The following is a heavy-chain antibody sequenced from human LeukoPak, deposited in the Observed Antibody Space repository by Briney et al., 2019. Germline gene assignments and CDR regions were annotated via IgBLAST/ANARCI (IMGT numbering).Heavy chain of an antibody. CDR2: INPSGGST. CDR3: ASMDTAMVNGMDV. CDR1: GYTFTSYY. Sequence: ASVNVSCKASGYTFTSYYMHWVRQAPGQGLEWMGIINPSGGSTSYAQKFQGRVTMTRDTSTSTVYMELSSLRSEDTAVYYCASMDTAMVNGMDVWGQGTTVTVSS. V-gene: IGHV1-46*01. J-gene: IGHJ6*02. D-gene: IGHD5-18*01.